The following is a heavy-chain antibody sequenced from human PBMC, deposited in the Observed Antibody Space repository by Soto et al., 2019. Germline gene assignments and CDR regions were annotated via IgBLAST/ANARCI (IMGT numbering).Heavy chain of an antibody. Sequence: QVQLVQSGAEVKKPGASVKVSCKASGYTFTSYGISWVRQAPGQGLEWMGWISAYNGNTNYAQKLQGRVTMTTDTSTSTAYMELRSLRSDVTAVYYCARDRKQWLPIYYYYGMDVWGQGTTVTVSS. CDR1: GYTFTSYG. J-gene: IGHJ6*02. CDR2: ISAYNGNT. CDR3: ARDRKQWLPIYYYYGMDV. V-gene: IGHV1-18*01. D-gene: IGHD6-19*01.